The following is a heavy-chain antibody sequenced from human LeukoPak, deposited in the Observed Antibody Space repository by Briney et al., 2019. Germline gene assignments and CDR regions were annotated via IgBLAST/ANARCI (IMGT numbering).Heavy chain of an antibody. J-gene: IGHJ5*02. V-gene: IGHV4-34*01. D-gene: IGHD6-19*01. Sequence: SETLSLTCAVYGGSFSGYYWSWIRQPPGKGLEWIGEINHSGSTNYNLSLKSRVTISVDTSKNQFSLKLSSVTAADSAVYYCARRGSGWSNWFDPWGQGTLVTVSS. CDR3: ARRGSGWSNWFDP. CDR2: INHSGST. CDR1: GGSFSGYY.